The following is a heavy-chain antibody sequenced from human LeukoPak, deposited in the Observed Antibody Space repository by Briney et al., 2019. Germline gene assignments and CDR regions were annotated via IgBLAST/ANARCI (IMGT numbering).Heavy chain of an antibody. V-gene: IGHV4-38-2*02. J-gene: IGHJ4*02. Sequence: SETLSLTCTVSGYSISSGYCWGWIRQPPGKGLEWIGSIYYSGSTYYNPSLKSRVTISVDTSKNQFSLKLSSVTAADTAVYYCARVVRWLQSPETYYFDYWGQGTLVTVSS. D-gene: IGHD5-24*01. CDR1: GYSISSGYC. CDR3: ARVVRWLQSPETYYFDY. CDR2: IYYSGST.